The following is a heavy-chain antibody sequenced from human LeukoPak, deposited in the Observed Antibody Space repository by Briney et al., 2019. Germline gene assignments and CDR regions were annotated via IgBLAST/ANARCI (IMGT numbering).Heavy chain of an antibody. CDR3: ASSDSRSGYSATPGDY. CDR2: IKTDGSEK. D-gene: IGHD5-12*01. V-gene: IGHV3-7*03. Sequence: GGSLRLSCEASGFTFSSYWMSWVRQAPGKGLEWVANIKTDGSEKYYVDSVKGRFTISRDNSKNTLYLQMNSLRAEDTAVYYCASSDSRSGYSATPGDYWGQGTLVTVSS. J-gene: IGHJ4*02. CDR1: GFTFSSYW.